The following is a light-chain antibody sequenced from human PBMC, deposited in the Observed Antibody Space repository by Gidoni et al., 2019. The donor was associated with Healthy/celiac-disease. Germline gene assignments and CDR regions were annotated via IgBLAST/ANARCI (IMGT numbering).Light chain of an antibody. Sequence: QSALTQPASVSGSPGQSITISCTGTSSDVGGYHYVSWYHQHPGKAPKLMIYEVSNRPSGVSNRFSGSKSGNTASLTISGLQAEDEADYYCSSYTSSSTLEFGGGTKLTVL. CDR3: SSYTSSSTLE. CDR2: EVS. CDR1: SSDVGGYHY. V-gene: IGLV2-14*01. J-gene: IGLJ2*01.